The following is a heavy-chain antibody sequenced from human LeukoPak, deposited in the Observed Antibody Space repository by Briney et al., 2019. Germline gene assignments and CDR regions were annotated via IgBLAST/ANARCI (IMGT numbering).Heavy chain of an antibody. Sequence: PGGSLRLSCAASRFTFSSYAMSWVRQAPGKGLEWVSAISGSGGSTYYADSVKGRFTISRDNSKNTLYLQMNSLRAEDTAVYYCAKGLGFGESYYYYGMDVWGQGTTVTVSS. J-gene: IGHJ6*02. D-gene: IGHD3-10*01. CDR2: ISGSGGST. CDR3: AKGLGFGESYYYYGMDV. V-gene: IGHV3-23*01. CDR1: RFTFSSYA.